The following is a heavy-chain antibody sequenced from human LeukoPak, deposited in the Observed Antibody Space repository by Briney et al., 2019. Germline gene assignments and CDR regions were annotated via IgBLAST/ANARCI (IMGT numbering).Heavy chain of an antibody. D-gene: IGHD3/OR15-3a*01. V-gene: IGHV3-48*03. Sequence: PGGSLRLSCAASGFTFSTYAMNWVRQAPGKGLEWVSYISSGGTTIYYADSVKGRFTISRDNANNSLYLQMNSLRAEDTAVYYCARMDRDWFDPWGQGTLVTVSS. CDR3: ARMDRDWFDP. J-gene: IGHJ5*02. CDR2: ISSGGTTI. CDR1: GFTFSTYA.